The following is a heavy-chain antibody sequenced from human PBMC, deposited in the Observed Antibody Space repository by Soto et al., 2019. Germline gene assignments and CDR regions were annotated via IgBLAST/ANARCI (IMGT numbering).Heavy chain of an antibody. V-gene: IGHV4-39*01. CDR2: IYYSGST. CDR1: GGSISSSSYY. Sequence: QLQLQESGPGLVKPSETLSLTCTVSGGSISSSSYYWGWIRQPPGKGLEWIGSIYYSGSTYHNPSLKSRVTISVDTSKNQFSLKLSSVTAADTAVYYCASFRTYYYDSSGYFAFDYWGQGTLVTVSS. CDR3: ASFRTYYYDSSGYFAFDY. J-gene: IGHJ4*02. D-gene: IGHD3-22*01.